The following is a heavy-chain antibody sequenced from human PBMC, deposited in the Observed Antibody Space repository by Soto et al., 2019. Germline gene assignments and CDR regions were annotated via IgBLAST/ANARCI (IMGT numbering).Heavy chain of an antibody. Sequence: EVQLVESGGGLVQPGGSLRLSCAASGFTFNSYSMNWVRQAPGKGLEWVSYISSSSSTIYSADSVKGRFTISRDNAKHSLYLQMNSLRDEDTAVYYCARAGYYGSGILLWGQGTLVTVSS. CDR1: GFTFNSYS. J-gene: IGHJ4*02. CDR3: ARAGYYGSGILL. D-gene: IGHD3-10*01. CDR2: ISSSSSTI. V-gene: IGHV3-48*02.